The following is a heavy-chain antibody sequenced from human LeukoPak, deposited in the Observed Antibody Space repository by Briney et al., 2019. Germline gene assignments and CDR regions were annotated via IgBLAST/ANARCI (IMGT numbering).Heavy chain of an antibody. J-gene: IGHJ4*02. V-gene: IGHV3-30*02. Sequence: PGGSLRLSCAASGFTFSSYGIHWVRQAPGKGLEWVAFIRYDGSNEYYADSVKGRFTISRDNSKNTLYLQMNSLRAEDTAVYYCAKDGSRYSYGADYWGQGTLVTVSS. CDR1: GFTFSSYG. CDR2: IRYDGSNE. D-gene: IGHD5-18*01. CDR3: AKDGSRYSYGADY.